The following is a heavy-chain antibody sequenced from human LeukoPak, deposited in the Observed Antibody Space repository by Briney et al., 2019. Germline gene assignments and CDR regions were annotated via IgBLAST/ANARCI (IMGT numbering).Heavy chain of an antibody. V-gene: IGHV3-74*01. CDR2: IKTDGSTT. J-gene: IGHJ4*02. CDR3: ARGKARQQV. CDR1: GFIFSGYW. D-gene: IGHD6-13*01. Sequence: GGSLRLSCAGSGFIFSGYWMHWVRQAPGKGLVWVSRIKTDGSTTYYADSVKGRFTISRDSAKDSMYLQMNSLRAEDTAVYYCARGKARQQVWGQGTLVTVSS.